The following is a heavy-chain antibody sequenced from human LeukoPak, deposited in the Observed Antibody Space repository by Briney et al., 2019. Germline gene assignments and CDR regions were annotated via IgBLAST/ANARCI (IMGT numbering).Heavy chain of an antibody. CDR1: GGTFSSYA. D-gene: IGHD3-22*01. J-gene: IGHJ4*02. V-gene: IGHV1-69*04. CDR3: ARDGTPSPYYYDSSGYRRFDY. Sequence: GASVKVSCKASGGTFSSYAISWVRQAPGQGLEWMGRIIPILGMANYAQKFQGRVTITADKSTSTAYMELSSLRSEDTAVYYCARDGTPSPYYYDSSGYRRFDYWGQGTLVTVSS. CDR2: IIPILGMA.